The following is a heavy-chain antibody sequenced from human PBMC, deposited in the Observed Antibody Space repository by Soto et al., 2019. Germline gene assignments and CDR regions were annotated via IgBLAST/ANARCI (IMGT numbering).Heavy chain of an antibody. Sequence: QVQLQESGPGLVKPSQTLSLTCTVSGGSISSGDYYWSWIRQPPGKGLEWIGYIYYSGSTYYNPSLKSRVTISGDTSKNQSSLKLSSVTAADTAVYYCARDRFQEWLLPDAFDIWGQGTMVTVSS. V-gene: IGHV4-30-4*01. J-gene: IGHJ3*02. CDR2: IYYSGST. CDR1: GGSISSGDYY. D-gene: IGHD3-3*01. CDR3: ARDRFQEWLLPDAFDI.